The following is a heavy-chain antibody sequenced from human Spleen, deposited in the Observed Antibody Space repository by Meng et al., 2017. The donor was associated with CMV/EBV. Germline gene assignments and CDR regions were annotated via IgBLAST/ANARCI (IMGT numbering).Heavy chain of an antibody. D-gene: IGHD3-16*01. J-gene: IGHJ4*02. CDR3: AKDHSQLGDDYFDS. CDR1: GFTFNNYA. Sequence: LSLTCSASGFTFNNYAMTWVRQAPGKGLEWVSGIWYDGTEKYYADSVKGRFSISRDNSRNTMYLQMNSLRDEDTAVYYCAKDHSQLGDDYFDSWGQGTLVTVSS. V-gene: IGHV3-33*06. CDR2: IWYDGTEK.